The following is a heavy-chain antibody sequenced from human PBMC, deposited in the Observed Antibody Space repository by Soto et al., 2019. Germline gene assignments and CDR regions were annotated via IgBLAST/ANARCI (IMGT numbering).Heavy chain of an antibody. V-gene: IGHV4-59*12. Sequence: PSETLSLTCTVSGGSIGTYYWSWIRQPPGKGLEWIGYIYYRGNTDYNPPLKSRVTISLDTPKNQFSLKLSSVTAADTAVYYFARLPGYYDILTGYTTYYFDSWGQGILVTVSS. J-gene: IGHJ4*02. CDR1: GGSIGTYY. CDR3: ARLPGYYDILTGYTTYYFDS. D-gene: IGHD3-9*01. CDR2: IYYRGNT.